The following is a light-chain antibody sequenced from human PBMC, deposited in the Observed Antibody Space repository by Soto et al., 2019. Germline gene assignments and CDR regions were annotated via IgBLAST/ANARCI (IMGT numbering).Light chain of an antibody. V-gene: IGKV3-15*01. CDR1: QSVSSN. J-gene: IGKJ2*01. CDR3: QQYNSWPRT. CDR2: GAS. Sequence: EIVMTQSPATLSVSPGERATVSCRASQSVSSNLAWYQQKPGQAPRLLIYGASTRATAIPARFSGSGSGTEVTLTIGSLQSEDFAVYYCQQYNSWPRTFGQGTKLEIK.